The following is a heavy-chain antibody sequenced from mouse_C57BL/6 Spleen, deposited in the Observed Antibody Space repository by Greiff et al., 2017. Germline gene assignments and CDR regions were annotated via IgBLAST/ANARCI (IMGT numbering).Heavy chain of an antibody. Sequence: QVQLKESGPGLVQPSQSLSITCTVSGFSLTSYGVHWVRQPPGKGLEWLVVIWSDGSTTYNSALKSRLSISKDNSKSQVFLKMNSLQTDDTAMYYCARPSPYDYDGYAMDYWGQGTSVTVSS. CDR3: ARPSPYDYDGYAMDY. CDR2: IWSDGST. V-gene: IGHV2-6*02. D-gene: IGHD2-4*01. J-gene: IGHJ4*01. CDR1: GFSLTSYG.